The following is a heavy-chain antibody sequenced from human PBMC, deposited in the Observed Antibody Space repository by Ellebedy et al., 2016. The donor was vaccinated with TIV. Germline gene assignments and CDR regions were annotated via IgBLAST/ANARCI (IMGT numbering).Heavy chain of an antibody. V-gene: IGHV4-38-2*02. Sequence: SETLSLXXSVSNFSLTNGYYWAWVRQPPGKGLEWVGTVYYRGTAYYNPSLKSRVTISVDTSKNQFFLNLNSVTAADTAIYFCARDSAKTGKFDYWGQGALVTVSS. D-gene: IGHD1-1*01. J-gene: IGHJ4*02. CDR2: VYYRGTA. CDR3: ARDSAKTGKFDY. CDR1: NFSLTNGYY.